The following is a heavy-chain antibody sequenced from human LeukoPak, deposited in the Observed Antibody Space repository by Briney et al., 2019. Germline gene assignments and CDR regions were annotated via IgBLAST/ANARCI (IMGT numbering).Heavy chain of an antibody. CDR1: GGSISSGSYY. CDR2: IYTSGST. D-gene: IGHD3/OR15-3a*01. V-gene: IGHV4-61*02. Sequence: SQTLSLTCTVSGGSISSGSYYWSWIRQPAGTGLEWIGRIYTSGSTNYNPSLKSRVTISVDTSKNQFSLKLSSVTAADTAVYYCAREWDWNFDYWGQGTLVTVSS. CDR3: AREWDWNFDY. J-gene: IGHJ4*02.